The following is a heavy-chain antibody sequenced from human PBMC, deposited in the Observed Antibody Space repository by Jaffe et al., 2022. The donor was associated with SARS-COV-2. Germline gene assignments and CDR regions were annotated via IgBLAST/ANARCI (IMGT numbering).Heavy chain of an antibody. CDR1: GFTFSSYG. J-gene: IGHJ6*02. V-gene: IGHV3-33*01. Sequence: QVQLVESGGGVVQPGRSLRLSCAASGFTFSSYGMHWVRQAPGKGLEWVAVIWYDGSNKYYADSVKGRFTISRDNSKNTLYLQMNSLRAEDTAVYYCARGTRDGWFGEFLYGMDVWGQGTTVTVSS. CDR3: ARGTRDGWFGEFLYGMDV. D-gene: IGHD3-10*01. CDR2: IWYDGSNK.